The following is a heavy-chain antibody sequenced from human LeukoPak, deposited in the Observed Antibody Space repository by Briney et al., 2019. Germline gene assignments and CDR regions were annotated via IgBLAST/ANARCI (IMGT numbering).Heavy chain of an antibody. Sequence: PGGSLRLSCAASGFTFSSYWMSWVRQAPGKGLDWVGRIKSKIDGGTTDYGAPVKGRFTISRDDSKNTLYLQMNSLKSEDTAVYYCTTIRGFCSGRSCLGYWGQGTLVTVSS. CDR1: GFTFSSYW. D-gene: IGHD2-15*01. J-gene: IGHJ4*02. V-gene: IGHV3-15*01. CDR2: IKSKIDGGTT. CDR3: TTIRGFCSGRSCLGY.